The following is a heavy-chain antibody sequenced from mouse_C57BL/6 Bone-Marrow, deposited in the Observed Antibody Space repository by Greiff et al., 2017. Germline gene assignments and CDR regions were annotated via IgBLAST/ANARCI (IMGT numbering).Heavy chain of an antibody. D-gene: IGHD6-2*01. CDR2: IDPDSGGT. V-gene: IGHV1-72*01. CDR1: GYTFTSYW. J-gene: IGHJ4*01. CDR3: ARIAGSLCAMDY. Sequence: QVQLQQPGAELVKPGASVKLSCKASGYTFTSYWMHWVKQTPGRGLEWIGRIDPDSGGTSYTAKFKSKATLTVDKPSSTSYMQLSSLTSEDSAVENCARIAGSLCAMDYWGQGTSVTVSS.